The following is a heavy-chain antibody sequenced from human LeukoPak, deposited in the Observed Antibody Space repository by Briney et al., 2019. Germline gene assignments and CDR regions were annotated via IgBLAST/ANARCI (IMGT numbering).Heavy chain of an antibody. CDR3: AKPISGGLAVTADWFHP. CDR2: INANSGTT. V-gene: IGHV3-23*01. Sequence: GGSLRLSCAASGFAFSFYAMSWLRQPPGKGLEWVSTINANSGTTSYAASVRGRFTISRDNSKNTLYLQVNTLRADDTATYYCAKPISGGLAVTADWFHPWGQGTLVVVS. CDR1: GFAFSFYA. D-gene: IGHD6-19*01. J-gene: IGHJ5*01.